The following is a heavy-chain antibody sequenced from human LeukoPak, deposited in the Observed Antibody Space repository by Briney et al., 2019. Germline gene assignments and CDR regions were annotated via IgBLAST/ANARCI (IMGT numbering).Heavy chain of an antibody. Sequence: PSETLSLTCTVSGGSISGSSYYWSWIRQPPGKGLEWIGYISYSGSTNYNPSLRSRVTISVDTSKNQFSLKLSSVTAADTAVYYCARGPTSNRFDPWGQGTLVTVSS. CDR1: GGSISGSSYY. J-gene: IGHJ5*02. CDR3: ARGPTSNRFDP. CDR2: ISYSGST. V-gene: IGHV4-61*01.